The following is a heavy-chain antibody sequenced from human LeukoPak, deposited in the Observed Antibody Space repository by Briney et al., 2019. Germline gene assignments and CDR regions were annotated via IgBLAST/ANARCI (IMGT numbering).Heavy chain of an antibody. V-gene: IGHV3-7*03. J-gene: IGHJ4*02. D-gene: IGHD3-22*01. Sequence: GGSLRLSCAASGFTFSSYWMSWVRQAPGKGLEWVAHIKQDGSEKYYVDSVKGRFTISRDNAYNSLYLQMNSLRAEDTAVYHCARDLHYYHSSGSNYYFDYWGQGTLVTVSS. CDR3: ARDLHYYHSSGSNYYFDY. CDR1: GFTFSSYW. CDR2: IKQDGSEK.